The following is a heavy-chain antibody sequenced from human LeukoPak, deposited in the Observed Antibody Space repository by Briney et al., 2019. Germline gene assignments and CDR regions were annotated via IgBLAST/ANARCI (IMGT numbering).Heavy chain of an antibody. CDR1: GFTFSSYA. Sequence: GGSLRLSCAASGFTFSSYAMSWVRQAPGKGLEWVSAISGSGGSTYYADSVKGRFTISRDNSKNTLYPQMNSLRAEDTAVYYCAKDQAIFGVGGGYWGQGTLVTVSS. V-gene: IGHV3-23*01. J-gene: IGHJ4*02. D-gene: IGHD3-3*01. CDR3: AKDQAIFGVGGGY. CDR2: ISGSGGST.